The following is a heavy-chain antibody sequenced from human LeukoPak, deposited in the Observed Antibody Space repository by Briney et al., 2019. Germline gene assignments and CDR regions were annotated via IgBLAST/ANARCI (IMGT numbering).Heavy chain of an antibody. J-gene: IGHJ6*03. CDR1: GGSISSGSYY. D-gene: IGHD6-13*01. V-gene: IGHV4-61*02. CDR2: IYTSGST. CDR3: ARDIYSSSWNGYYYYYYYMDV. Sequence: SETLSLTCTVSGGSISSGSYYWSWIRQPAGKGLEWIGRIYTSGSTNYNPSLKGRVTISVDTSKNQFSLKLSSVTAADTAVYYCARDIYSSSWNGYYYYYYYMDVWGKGTTVTVSS.